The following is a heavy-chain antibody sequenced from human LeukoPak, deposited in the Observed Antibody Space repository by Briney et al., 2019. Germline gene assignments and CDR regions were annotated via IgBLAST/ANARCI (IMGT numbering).Heavy chain of an antibody. CDR3: ARDYYDSSGYYYYYYYGMDV. J-gene: IGHJ6*02. CDR1: GGSFSSSNW. V-gene: IGHV4-4*02. CDR2: IHHSGST. D-gene: IGHD3-22*01. Sequence: PSETLSLTCAVSGGSFSSSNWWSWVRQPPGKGLEWIGEIHHSGSTNYNPSLKSRVTISVDKSKNQFSLKLSSATAADTAVYYCARDYYDSSGYYYYYYYGMDVWGQGTTVTVSS.